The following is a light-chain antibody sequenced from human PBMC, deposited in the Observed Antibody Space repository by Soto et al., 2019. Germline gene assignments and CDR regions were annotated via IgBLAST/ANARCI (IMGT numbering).Light chain of an antibody. CDR1: SSNIANNY. V-gene: IGLV1-51*02. CDR2: ETD. Sequence: QPVLTQPPSVSAAPGQKVTISCSGSSSNIANNYVSWYQQFPGTAPKLLIYETDKRLSGIPDRFSGSKSGTSATLGITGLQTGDEADYYCGTWDSSLRALVLGGGTKLTVL. CDR3: GTWDSSLRALV. J-gene: IGLJ3*02.